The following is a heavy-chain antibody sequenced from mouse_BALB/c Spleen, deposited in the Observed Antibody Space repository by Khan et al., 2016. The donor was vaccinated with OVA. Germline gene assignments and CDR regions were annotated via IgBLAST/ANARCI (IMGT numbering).Heavy chain of an antibody. J-gene: IGHJ4*01. CDR3: ARKNNYGYAVDY. CDR1: GYSITTNYA. CDR2: ISYSGST. V-gene: IGHV3-2*02. Sequence: EVELVESGPGLVKPSQSLSLTCTVTGYSITTNYAWDWIRQFPGNKLEWMGYISYSGSTSYNPSLKSRISITRDTSKNQFFLQLNSVTTEDTATYYCARKNNYGYAVDYWGQGTSVTVYS. D-gene: IGHD1-1*01.